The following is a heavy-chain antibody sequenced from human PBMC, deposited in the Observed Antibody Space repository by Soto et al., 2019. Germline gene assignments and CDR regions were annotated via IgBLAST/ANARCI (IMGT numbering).Heavy chain of an antibody. D-gene: IGHD6-19*01. J-gene: IGHJ4*02. CDR3: AKRRSSGSHYVDF. Sequence: GGSLRLSCAASGFTFSNYAMTWVRQAPGKGLEWVSSVVDSGASTYYADSVRGRFTISRDNSKNTLYLQMTSLRAEDTAVYYCAKRRSSGSHYVDFWGQGALVTAPQ. CDR1: GFTFSNYA. V-gene: IGHV3-23*01. CDR2: VVDSGAST.